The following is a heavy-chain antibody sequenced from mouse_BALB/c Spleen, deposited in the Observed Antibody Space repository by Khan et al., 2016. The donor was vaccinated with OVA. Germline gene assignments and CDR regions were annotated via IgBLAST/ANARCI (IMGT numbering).Heavy chain of an antibody. CDR2: ISYSGVT. CDR3: ARGNYYGYYFDY. J-gene: IGHJ2*01. V-gene: IGHV3-2*02. CDR1: GYSITSGYA. D-gene: IGHD1-1*01. Sequence: EVQLQESGPGLVKPSQSLSLTCTVTGYSITSGYAWNWIRQFPGNKLEWMGYISYSGVTSYTPSLKSRISITRDTSKNQFVLHLTSVTTEDTATYYCARGNYYGYYFDYWGQGTTLTVSS.